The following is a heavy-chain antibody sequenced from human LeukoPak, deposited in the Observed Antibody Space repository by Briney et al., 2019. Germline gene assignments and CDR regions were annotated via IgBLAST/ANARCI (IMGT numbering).Heavy chain of an antibody. D-gene: IGHD3-10*01. V-gene: IGHV1-18*01. CDR3: ARRSRDYGSGSYWDY. J-gene: IGHJ4*02. CDR2: ISAYNGNT. Sequence: ASVKVSCKASGYTFTSYGISWVRQAPGQGLEWMGWISAYNGNTNYAQKLQGRVTMTTDTSTSTAYMELRSLRSDDTAVYYCARRSRDYGSGSYWDYWGQGTLVTVSS. CDR1: GYTFTSYG.